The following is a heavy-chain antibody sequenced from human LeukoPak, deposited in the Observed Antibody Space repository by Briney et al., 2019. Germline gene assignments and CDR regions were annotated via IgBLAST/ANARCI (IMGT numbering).Heavy chain of an antibody. J-gene: IGHJ6*03. D-gene: IGHD3-10*01. CDR3: ARRLTFGGYYMDV. CDR1: GGSISSSSYY. CDR2: IYYSGSL. Sequence: PSETLSLTCTVCGGSISSSSYYWGWIRQPPGKGVEWVGSIYYSGSLYSNPSPKSRVTISVYTSKNQFSLKLSSVTAADTAVYYCARRLTFGGYYMDVWGKGTTVTVSS. V-gene: IGHV4-39*01.